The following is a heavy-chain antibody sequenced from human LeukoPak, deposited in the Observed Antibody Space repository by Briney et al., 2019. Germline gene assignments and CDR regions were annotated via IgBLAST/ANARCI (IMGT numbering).Heavy chain of an antibody. CDR1: GFTFSSYS. CDR3: ARANRKGSGSYYNPPLSN. J-gene: IGHJ4*02. Sequence: GGSLRLSCAASGFTFSSYSMNWVRQAPGKGLEWVSSIGSSSSYIYYADSVKGRFTISRDNAKNSLYLQMNSLRAEDTAVYYCARANRKGSGSYYNPPLSNWGQGTLVTVSS. D-gene: IGHD3-10*01. V-gene: IGHV3-21*01. CDR2: IGSSSSYI.